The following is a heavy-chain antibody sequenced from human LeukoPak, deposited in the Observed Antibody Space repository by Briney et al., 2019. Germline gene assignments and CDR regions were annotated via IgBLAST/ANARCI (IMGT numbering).Heavy chain of an antibody. CDR3: TGQLLFGEGWFDP. J-gene: IGHJ5*01. CDR2: IKQDGSEK. D-gene: IGHD3-10*01. Sequence: PGGSLRLSCAASGFTFSSYWMSWVRQAPGKGLEWVANIKQDGSEKYYVDSVKGRFTISRDNAKNSLYLQMNSLRAEDTAVYYCTGQLLFGEGWFDPWGQGTLVT. CDR1: GFTFSSYW. V-gene: IGHV3-7*01.